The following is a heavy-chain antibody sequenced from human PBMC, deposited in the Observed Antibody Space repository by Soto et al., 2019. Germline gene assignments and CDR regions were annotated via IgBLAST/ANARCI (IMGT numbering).Heavy chain of an antibody. Sequence: SETLSLTCTVSGGPVSGDDLYWSWIRHLPGKGLEWIANVYHTGTTYYNPSLKSRVSMSVDTSQNQFSLILASVTAADTAVYYCARALVTDYNSRDYHYYFAMDVWGQGTSVTVSS. V-gene: IGHV4-30-4*08. CDR1: GGPVSGDDLY. CDR3: ARALVTDYNSRDYHYYFAMDV. J-gene: IGHJ6*02. CDR2: VYHTGTT. D-gene: IGHD3-22*01.